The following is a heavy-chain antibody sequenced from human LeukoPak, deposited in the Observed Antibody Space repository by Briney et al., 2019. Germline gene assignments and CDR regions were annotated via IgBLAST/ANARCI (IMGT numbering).Heavy chain of an antibody. V-gene: IGHV1-24*01. CDR2: FDPEDGET. J-gene: IGHJ4*02. CDR3: ATAGYCSGGSCYTGALFDY. CDR1: GYTLTELS. D-gene: IGHD2-15*01. Sequence: GASVKVSCKVSGYTLTELSMHWVRQAPGKGLEWMGGFDPEDGETIYAQKFQGRVTMTEDTSTDTAYMELSSLRSEDTAVYYYATAGYCSGGSCYTGALFDYWGQGTLVTVSS.